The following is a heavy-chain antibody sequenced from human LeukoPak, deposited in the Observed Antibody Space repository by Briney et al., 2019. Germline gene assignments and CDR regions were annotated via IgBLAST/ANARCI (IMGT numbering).Heavy chain of an antibody. CDR3: VKGVAARLDY. Sequence: QPGGSLRLSCSASGFTFSSYAMHWVRQAPGKGLEYVSAINSNGGITFYADSMKGRFTISRDDSKNTLYLQTSSLRAEDTAIYYCVKGVAARLDYWGQGTLVTVSS. V-gene: IGHV3-64D*09. D-gene: IGHD6-6*01. CDR1: GFTFSSYA. CDR2: INSNGGIT. J-gene: IGHJ4*02.